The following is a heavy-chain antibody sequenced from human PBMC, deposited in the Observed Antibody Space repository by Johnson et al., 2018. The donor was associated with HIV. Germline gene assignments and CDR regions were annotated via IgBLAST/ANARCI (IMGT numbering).Heavy chain of an antibody. CDR2: IYSGGST. Sequence: VQLVESGGGLIQPGGSLRLSCAASGFTVSSNYMSWVRQAPGKGLAWVSVIYSGGSTCYAAPVKGRSPIPRDNSKNTLYLQMNSLRAEDTAVYYCARGSGVLTGGDSDAFDIWGQGTMVTVSS. CDR3: ARGSGVLTGGDSDAFDI. J-gene: IGHJ3*02. CDR1: GFTVSSNY. D-gene: IGHD4-17*01. V-gene: IGHV3-53*01.